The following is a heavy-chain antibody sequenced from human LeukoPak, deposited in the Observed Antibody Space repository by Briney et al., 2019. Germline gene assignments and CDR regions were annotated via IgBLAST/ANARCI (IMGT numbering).Heavy chain of an antibody. CDR3: AKGVAVASPYYFDY. CDR2: IWYDGSNK. Sequence: GGSLRLSCAASGFTFSSYGMHWVRQAPGKGLEWEAVIWYDGSNKYYAASVKGRFTISRDNSKNTLYLQMHRLRAEDTAVYYCAKGVAVASPYYFDYWGQGTLVTVSS. J-gene: IGHJ4*02. CDR1: GFTFSSYG. D-gene: IGHD6-19*01. V-gene: IGHV3-33*06.